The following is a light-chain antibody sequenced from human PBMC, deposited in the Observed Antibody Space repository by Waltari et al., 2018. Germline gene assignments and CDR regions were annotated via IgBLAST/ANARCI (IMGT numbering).Light chain of an antibody. Sequence: DIQMTPSPSSLSASVRDRVTITCRGSQGISNYLAWYQQKPGKDPKLLIYAASNLHAGVPSRFSGSGSGTDFTLTISSLQPEDVATYYCQNYSSAPRTFGQGTRLEIK. J-gene: IGKJ5*01. V-gene: IGKV1-27*01. CDR2: AAS. CDR3: QNYSSAPRT. CDR1: QGISNY.